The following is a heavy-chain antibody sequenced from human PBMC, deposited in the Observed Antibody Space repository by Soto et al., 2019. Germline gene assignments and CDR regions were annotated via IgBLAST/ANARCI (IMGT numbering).Heavy chain of an antibody. V-gene: IGHV4-39*01. CDR1: GGSISDDTYY. CDR2: IYYSGST. D-gene: IGHD2-21*01. CDR3: ARLHCGGPNCVPLDS. J-gene: IGHJ5*01. Sequence: SETLSLTCTVSGGSISDDTYYWGWIRQPPGKGLEWIGSIYYSGSTSYNPSPKSRVTMSVDTSKTQLSLRLSSVTAADTAVYYCARLHCGGPNCVPLDSWGQGTLVTVSS.